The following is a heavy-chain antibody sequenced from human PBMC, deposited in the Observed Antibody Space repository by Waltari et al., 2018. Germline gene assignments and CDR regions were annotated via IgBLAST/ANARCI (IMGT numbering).Heavy chain of an antibody. CDR2: IYYSGTT. D-gene: IGHD5-12*01. CDR3: ARFIRLQLDWFDP. CDR1: GGSISGYY. V-gene: IGHV4-59*12. Sequence: QVQLQESGPGLVKPSETLSLTCTVSGGSISGYYWTWIRQPPGKGLEWIGSIYYSGTTNYNPALKSRVTISLDTPKNQFSLKLSSVPAADTAVYYCARFIRLQLDWFDPWGQGALVTVSS. J-gene: IGHJ5*02.